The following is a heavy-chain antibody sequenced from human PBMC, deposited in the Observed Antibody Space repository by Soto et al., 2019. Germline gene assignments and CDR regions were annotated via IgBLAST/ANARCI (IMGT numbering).Heavy chain of an antibody. CDR2: IKQDGSEK. CDR3: ARASAGGYYYYYYYYMDV. CDR1: GFTFSSYW. Sequence: GGSLRLSCAASGFTFSSYWMSWVRQAPGKGLEWVANIKQDGSEKYYVDSVKGRFTISRDNAKNSLYLQMNSLRAEDTAVYYCARASAGGYYYYYYYYMDVWGKGTTVTVSS. V-gene: IGHV3-7*01. D-gene: IGHD3-22*01. J-gene: IGHJ6*03.